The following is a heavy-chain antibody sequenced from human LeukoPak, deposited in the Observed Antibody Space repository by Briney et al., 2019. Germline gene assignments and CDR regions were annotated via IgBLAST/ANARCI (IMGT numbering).Heavy chain of an antibody. J-gene: IGHJ4*02. CDR1: GFTVTNND. CDR2: ITSGGST. Sequence: GGSLRLSCAASGFTVTNNDMNWVRQAPGKGLEWVSVITSGGSTYFADSVKGRFTVSRDNSKNTLSLQMNSLRVEDTAVYYCASRQSYTGYDYWGQGTLVTVSS. D-gene: IGHD5-12*01. V-gene: IGHV3-66*01. CDR3: ASRQSYTGYDY.